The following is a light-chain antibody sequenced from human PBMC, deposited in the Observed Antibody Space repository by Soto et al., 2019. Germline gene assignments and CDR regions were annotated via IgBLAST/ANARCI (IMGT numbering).Light chain of an antibody. CDR2: AAS. CDR3: QQYYSYPCT. V-gene: IGKV1-8*01. J-gene: IGKJ1*01. CDR1: QGISSY. Sequence: AIRMTQSPSSFSASTGDRVTITCRASQGISSYLAWYQQKPGKAPKLLIYAASTLHSGVPSRFSGSGSGTDFTLTISCLQSEDFATYYWQQYYSYPCTFGQGTKVEIK.